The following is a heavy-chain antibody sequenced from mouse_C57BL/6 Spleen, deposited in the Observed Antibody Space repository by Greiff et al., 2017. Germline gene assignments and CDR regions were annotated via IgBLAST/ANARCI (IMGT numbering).Heavy chain of an antibody. CDR2: IHPNSGST. Sequence: QVQLQQPGAELVKPGASVTLSCKASGYTFTSYWMHWVKQRPGQGLEWIGMIHPNSGSTNYNEKFKSKATLTVDKSSSTAYMQLSSLTSENSAVYYCARQLRYNFDYWGQGTTLTVSS. D-gene: IGHD3-2*02. J-gene: IGHJ2*01. V-gene: IGHV1-64*01. CDR1: GYTFTSYW. CDR3: ARQLRYNFDY.